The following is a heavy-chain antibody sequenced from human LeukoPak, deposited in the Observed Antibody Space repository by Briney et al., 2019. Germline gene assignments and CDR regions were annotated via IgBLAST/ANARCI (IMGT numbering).Heavy chain of an antibody. CDR2: INHSGST. CDR1: GGSFSGYY. CDR3: ARRSGCTNGVCYSASRTNWFDP. Sequence: PSETLSLTCAVYGGSFSGYYWSWIRQPPGKGLEWIGEINHSGSTNYNPSLKSRVTISVDTSENQFSLKLSSVTAADTAVYYCARRSGCTNGVCYSASRTNWFDPWGQGTLVTVSS. V-gene: IGHV4-34*01. D-gene: IGHD2-8*01. J-gene: IGHJ5*02.